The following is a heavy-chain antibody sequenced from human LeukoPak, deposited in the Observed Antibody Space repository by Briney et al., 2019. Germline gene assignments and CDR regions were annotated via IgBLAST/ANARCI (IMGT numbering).Heavy chain of an antibody. V-gene: IGHV3-21*01. Sequence: GGSLRLSCAASGFSFSDYSMNWVRQAPGKGLEWVSSISSSSSYIYYADSVKGRFTISRDNAKNSLYLQMNSLRAEDTAVYYCAELGITMIGGVWGKGTTVTISS. D-gene: IGHD3-10*02. CDR2: ISSSSSYI. J-gene: IGHJ6*04. CDR1: GFSFSDYS. CDR3: AELGITMIGGV.